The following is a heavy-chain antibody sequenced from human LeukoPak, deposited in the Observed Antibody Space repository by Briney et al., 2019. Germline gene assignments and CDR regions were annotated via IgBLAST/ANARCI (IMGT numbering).Heavy chain of an antibody. Sequence: GGSLRLSCAASGFTFSSYGMHWVRQAPGKGREWVAVIWYDGSNKYYADSVKGRFTISRDNSKNTLYLQMNSLRAEDTAVYYCARGEDIVVVPAATTYYYYGMDVWGKGTTVTVSS. J-gene: IGHJ6*04. CDR1: GFTFSSYG. D-gene: IGHD2-2*01. V-gene: IGHV3-33*01. CDR3: ARGEDIVVVPAATTYYYYGMDV. CDR2: IWYDGSNK.